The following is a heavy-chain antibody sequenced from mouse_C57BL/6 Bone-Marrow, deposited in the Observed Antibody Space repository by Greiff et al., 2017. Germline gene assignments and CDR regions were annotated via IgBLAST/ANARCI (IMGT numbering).Heavy chain of an antibody. J-gene: IGHJ2*01. CDR3: ARRAGY. CDR2: IYPGDGDT. V-gene: IGHV1-82*01. Sequence: VQLQQSGPELVKPGASVKISCKASGYAFSSSWMNWVKQRPGKGREWIGRIYPGDGDTNYNGKFKGKATLTADKSSSTAYMQLSSLTSEDSAVYFCARRAGYWGQGTTLTVSS. D-gene: IGHD3-3*01. CDR1: GYAFSSSW.